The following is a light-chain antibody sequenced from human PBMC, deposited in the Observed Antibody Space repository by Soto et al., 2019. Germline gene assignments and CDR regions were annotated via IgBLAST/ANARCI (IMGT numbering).Light chain of an antibody. V-gene: IGLV2-14*01. Sequence: QSALTQPASVSGSTGQSITISCTGASSDVGGHNYVSWYQQHPGKAPKLMIYEVTKRPSGVSNRFSGSKSGNTASLTISGLQAEDEADYSCSSYTFTSTLYVFGTGTKVTVL. CDR1: SSDVGGHNY. CDR3: SSYTFTSTLYV. J-gene: IGLJ1*01. CDR2: EVT.